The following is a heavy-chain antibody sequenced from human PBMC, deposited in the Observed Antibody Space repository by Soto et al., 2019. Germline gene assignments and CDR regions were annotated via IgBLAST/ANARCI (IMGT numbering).Heavy chain of an antibody. CDR3: VKGTPEAAAGTSY. J-gene: IGHJ4*02. V-gene: IGHV3-64D*08. CDR1: GFTFSSYA. D-gene: IGHD6-13*01. Sequence: GGSLRLSCSASGFTFSSYAMHWVRQAPGKGLEYVSAISSNGGSTYYADSVKGRFTISRDNSKNTLYLQMSSLRAEDTAVYYCVKGTPEAAAGTSYWGQGTLVTVSS. CDR2: ISSNGGST.